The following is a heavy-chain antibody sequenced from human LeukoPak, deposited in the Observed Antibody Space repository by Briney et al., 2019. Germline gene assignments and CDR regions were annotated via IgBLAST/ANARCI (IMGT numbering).Heavy chain of an antibody. Sequence: GASVKVSCKASGYTFTSHGISWVRQAPGQGLEWMGWISAYNGNTNYAQKLQGRVTMTTDTSTSTAYMELRSLRSDDTAVYYCARANEGEVPAALPYYFDYWGQGTLVTVSS. J-gene: IGHJ4*02. CDR1: GYTFTSHG. CDR3: ARANEGEVPAALPYYFDY. CDR2: ISAYNGNT. V-gene: IGHV1-18*01. D-gene: IGHD2-2*01.